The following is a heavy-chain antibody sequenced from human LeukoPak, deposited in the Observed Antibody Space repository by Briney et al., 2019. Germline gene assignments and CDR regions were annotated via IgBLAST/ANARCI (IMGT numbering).Heavy chain of an antibody. V-gene: IGHV3-23*01. CDR2: VSGSGGST. CDR3: AKGRGARYYNPMDV. D-gene: IGHD1-26*01. CDR1: GFAFSNSA. Sequence: GGSLRLSCTASGFAFSNSAISWVRQAPGKGLEWVSTVSGSGGSTYYADSVRGRFTISRDSSNSTAHLQMSGLRVDDTAIYYCAKGRGARYYNPMDVWGKGTTVTVSS. J-gene: IGHJ6*03.